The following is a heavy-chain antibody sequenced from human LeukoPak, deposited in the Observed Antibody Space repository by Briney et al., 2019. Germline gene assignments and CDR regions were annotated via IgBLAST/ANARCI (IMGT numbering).Heavy chain of an antibody. D-gene: IGHD3-10*01. CDR2: IYDSGNT. V-gene: IGHV4-59*01. J-gene: IGHJ4*02. Sequence: SQTLSLTCTVSGPFIKTYYWSWIRQVPGKGLEWIGHIYDSGNTNYNPSLKSRVTILADTSKSQFSLKLNSVTAADTAVYFCATRRGFELFFDLWGQGTRVTVSS. CDR3: ATRRGFELFFDL. CDR1: GPFIKTYY.